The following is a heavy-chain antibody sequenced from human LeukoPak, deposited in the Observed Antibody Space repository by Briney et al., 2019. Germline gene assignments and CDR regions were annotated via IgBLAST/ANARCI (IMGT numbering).Heavy chain of an antibody. CDR2: IIPILGIA. CDR3: ASRAPEYSSYSRLDAFDI. Sequence: ASVKVSCKASGGTFSSYAISWVRQAPGQGLEWMGRIIPILGIANYAQKFQGRVTITADKSTSTAYMELSSLRSEDTAVYYCASRAPEYSSYSRLDAFDIWGQGTMVTVSS. J-gene: IGHJ3*02. V-gene: IGHV1-69*04. CDR1: GGTFSSYA. D-gene: IGHD6-6*01.